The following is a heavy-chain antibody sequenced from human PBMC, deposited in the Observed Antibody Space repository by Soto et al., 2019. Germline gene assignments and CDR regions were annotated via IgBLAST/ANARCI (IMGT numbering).Heavy chain of an antibody. CDR2: ISYDGSNK. D-gene: IGHD3-22*01. J-gene: IGHJ4*02. CDR1: GFTFSSYA. V-gene: IGHV3-30-3*01. CDR3: ARDLNYYDSSGVFDY. Sequence: GGSLRLSCAASGFTFSSYAMHWVRQAPGKGLEWVAVISYDGSNKYYADSVKGRFTISRDNSKNTLYLQMNSLRAEDTAVYYCARDLNYYDSSGVFDYWGQGTLVTVSS.